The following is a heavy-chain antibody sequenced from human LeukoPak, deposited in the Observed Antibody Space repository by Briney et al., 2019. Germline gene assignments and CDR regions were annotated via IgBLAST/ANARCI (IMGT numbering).Heavy chain of an antibody. V-gene: IGHV1-2*06. Sequence: ASVKVSCKASGYTFTGYFMHWVRQAPGQGLEWMGRINPNSGGTNYAQDFQGRVTMTRDTSINTAYMELSRLTPDDTAVYYCARDLSSTSNWELDYWGQGTLVTVSS. CDR2: INPNSGGT. CDR1: GYTFTGYF. D-gene: IGHD1-26*01. CDR3: ARDLSSTSNWELDY. J-gene: IGHJ4*02.